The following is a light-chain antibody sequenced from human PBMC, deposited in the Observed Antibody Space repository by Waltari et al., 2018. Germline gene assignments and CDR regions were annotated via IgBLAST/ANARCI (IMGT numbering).Light chain of an antibody. CDR2: DAS. CDR3: QQSDGLPRT. Sequence: DIQMTQFPSSLSASVGDRVTIACHASQDITNYLNWYQQTIGRAPKILIYDASNLETGVSSSFSGSGSGTNCTFVISSLQPEDIATYYCQQSDGLPRTFGQGTQVEIK. CDR1: QDITNY. V-gene: IGKV1-33*01. J-gene: IGKJ2*01.